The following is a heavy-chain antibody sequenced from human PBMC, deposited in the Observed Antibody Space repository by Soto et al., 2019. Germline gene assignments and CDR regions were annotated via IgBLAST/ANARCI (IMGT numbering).Heavy chain of an antibody. CDR3: ASGQVAGALYYYYYGMDV. J-gene: IGHJ6*02. CDR2: ISAYNGNT. CDR1: GFTLTSYG. D-gene: IGHD6-19*01. V-gene: IGHV1-18*01. Sequence: APVKVSCKASGFTLTSYGISWVRQAPGQGPEWMGWISAYNGNTNYAQKLQGRVTMTTDTSTSTAYMELRSLRSDDTAVYYCASGQVAGALYYYYYGMDVWGQGTTVTVSS.